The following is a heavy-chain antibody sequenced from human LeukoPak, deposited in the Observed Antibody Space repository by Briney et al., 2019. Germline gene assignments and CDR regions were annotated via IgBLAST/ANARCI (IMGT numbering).Heavy chain of an antibody. V-gene: IGHV3-30*02. CDR1: GLMFRNSD. CDR3: TNFDH. J-gene: IGHJ4*02. Sequence: GGSLRLSCKVSGLMFRNSDMHWVRQAPGKGLEWVAMISSDGTKEYFSESVKGRFSIFRDNFRNTQYLQMTSLRVDDTALYYCTNFDHWGQGTLVTVSS. CDR2: ISSDGTKE.